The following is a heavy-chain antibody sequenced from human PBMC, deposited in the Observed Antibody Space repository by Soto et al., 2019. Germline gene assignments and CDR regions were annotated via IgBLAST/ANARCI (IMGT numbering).Heavy chain of an antibody. CDR1: GFTFSTYT. V-gene: IGHV3-30-3*01. Sequence: QVQLEESGGDVVQPGRSLRVSCAASGFTFSTYTMVWVRQAPGKGLEWLASISYDGSDKLYADSAKGRFTISRDNAENTLYLQMNSLRPEDTAVYYCARGTRGYSNTFDYWGQGSLVTVSS. D-gene: IGHD5-12*01. CDR2: ISYDGSDK. J-gene: IGHJ4*02. CDR3: ARGTRGYSNTFDY.